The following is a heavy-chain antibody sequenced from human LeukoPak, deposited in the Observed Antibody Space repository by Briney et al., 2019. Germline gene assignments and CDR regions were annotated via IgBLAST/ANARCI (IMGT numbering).Heavy chain of an antibody. Sequence: ASVKVSCKASGYTFTYYGLNWVRQAPGQGLEWVGWISAYNGNTNYAQKLQDRDTMPTDASTSTAYLELRSLRSDDTAVYYCARDRTAVPAAGSDSWGQGTLVTVSS. CDR1: GYTFTYYG. V-gene: IGHV1-18*01. CDR2: ISAYNGNT. D-gene: IGHD2-2*01. J-gene: IGHJ5*01. CDR3: ARDRTAVPAAGSDS.